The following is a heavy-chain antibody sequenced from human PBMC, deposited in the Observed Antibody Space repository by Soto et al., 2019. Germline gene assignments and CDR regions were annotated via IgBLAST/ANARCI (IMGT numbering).Heavy chain of an antibody. D-gene: IGHD1-20*01. CDR3: VRYSWNDTKFDY. CDR2: ISGSGGST. CDR1: GFSFSSYA. J-gene: IGHJ4*02. Sequence: PGESLKISCATSGFSFSSYAMSWVRQAPGKGLEWVSAISGSGGSTYYADSVKGRFAISRGNSKNTVYLQMNSLRAEDTAVCYCVRYSWNDTKFDYWGQGTLVTVSS. V-gene: IGHV3-23*01.